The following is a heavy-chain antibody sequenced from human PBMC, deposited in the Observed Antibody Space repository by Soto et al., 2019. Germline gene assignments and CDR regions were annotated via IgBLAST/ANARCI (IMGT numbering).Heavy chain of an antibody. J-gene: IGHJ6*03. CDR3: AKAPAWNYKSPYFYMDV. V-gene: IGHV3-23*01. Sequence: GGSLRLSCAASGFTFSSYAMNWVRQAPGKGLDWVSGISGSGGAIYYADSVKGRFTISRDNSKNTLYLQMNSLRAEDAAVYYCAKAPAWNYKSPYFYMDVWGKGTTVTVSS. CDR2: ISGSGGAI. D-gene: IGHD1-7*01. CDR1: GFTFSSYA.